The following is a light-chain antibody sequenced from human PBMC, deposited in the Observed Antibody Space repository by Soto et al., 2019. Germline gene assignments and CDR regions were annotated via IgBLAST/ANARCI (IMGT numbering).Light chain of an antibody. CDR1: QSFRGL. V-gene: IGKV3-15*01. Sequence: EVVLTQSPVTLSLSPGERATLSCRASQSFRGLLAWYQQKPGQAPRLLIYGASTRATGIPARFSGSGSGTEFTLTISSLQSEDFAVYYCQQRGTFGGGTKVDIK. J-gene: IGKJ4*01. CDR2: GAS. CDR3: QQRGT.